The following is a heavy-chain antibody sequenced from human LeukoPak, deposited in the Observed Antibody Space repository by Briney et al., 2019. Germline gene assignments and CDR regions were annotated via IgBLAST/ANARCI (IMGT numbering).Heavy chain of an antibody. V-gene: IGHV4-59*01. CDR3: ARDLSRFSRFLEWGWFDP. Sequence: PSETLSLTCTVSGGSISSYYWSWIRQPPGKGLEWIGYIYYSGSTNYNPSLKSRVTISVDTSKNQFSLKLSSVTAADTAVYYCARDLSRFSRFLEWGWFDPWGQGTLVTVSS. D-gene: IGHD3-3*01. CDR1: GGSISSYY. J-gene: IGHJ5*02. CDR2: IYYSGST.